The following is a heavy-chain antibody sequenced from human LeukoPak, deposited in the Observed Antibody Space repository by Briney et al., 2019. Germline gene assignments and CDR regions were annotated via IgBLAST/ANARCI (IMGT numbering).Heavy chain of an antibody. CDR3: ARVVWAATLESMVRGVMDYRMDV. CDR1: GYTFTSYG. CDR2: ISAYNGNT. D-gene: IGHD3-10*01. J-gene: IGHJ6*02. V-gene: IGHV1-18*01. Sequence: GASVKVSCKASGYTFTSYGISWVRQAPGQGLEWMGWISAYNGNTNYAQKLQGRVTMTTDTSTSTAYMELRSLRSDDTAVYYCARVVWAATLESMVRGVMDYRMDVWGQGTTVTVSS.